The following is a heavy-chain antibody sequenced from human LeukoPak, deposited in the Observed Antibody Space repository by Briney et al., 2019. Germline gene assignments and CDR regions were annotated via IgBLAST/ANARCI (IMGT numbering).Heavy chain of an antibody. J-gene: IGHJ4*02. D-gene: IGHD6-19*01. CDR1: GFTFTTYW. CDR3: AKDGGSG. Sequence: GGSLRLSCAASGFTFTTYWMSWVRQAPGKGLEWVASIKQDGSEKYYVDSVKGRLTISRENAKNSLYLQMNSLRADDTAVYYCAKDGGSGWGQGTLVTVSS. CDR2: IKQDGSEK. V-gene: IGHV3-7*01.